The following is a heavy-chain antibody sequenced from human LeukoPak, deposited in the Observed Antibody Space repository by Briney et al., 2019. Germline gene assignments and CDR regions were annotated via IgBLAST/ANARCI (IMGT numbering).Heavy chain of an antibody. J-gene: IGHJ4*02. Sequence: PGGSLRLSCAASGFTFSSYAMHWVRQAPGKGLEWVAVISYDGSNKYYADSVKGRFTISRDNSKNTLYLQMNSLRAEDTAVYYCAKGIEMATISLFDYWGQGTLVTVSS. CDR2: ISYDGSNK. CDR1: GFTFSSYA. V-gene: IGHV3-30*04. D-gene: IGHD5-24*01. CDR3: AKGIEMATISLFDY.